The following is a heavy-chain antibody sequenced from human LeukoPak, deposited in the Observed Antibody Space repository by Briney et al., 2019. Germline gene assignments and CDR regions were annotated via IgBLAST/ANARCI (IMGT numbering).Heavy chain of an antibody. CDR3: ARGRLGYRSRWSLLDC. Sequence: GGSLRLSCAAFGFTFDDYGMSWVRQVPGKGLEWVSGINWNGGRTGYADSVKGRFTISRDNAKNSLYLQMSSLRAEDTAFYYCARGRLGYRSRWSLLDCWGQGTLVTVSS. J-gene: IGHJ4*02. CDR1: GFTFDDYG. D-gene: IGHD6-13*01. V-gene: IGHV3-20*04. CDR2: INWNGGRT.